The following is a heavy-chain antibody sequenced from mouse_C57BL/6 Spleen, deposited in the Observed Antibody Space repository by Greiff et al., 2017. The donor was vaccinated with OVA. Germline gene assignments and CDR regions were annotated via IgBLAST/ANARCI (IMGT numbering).Heavy chain of an antibody. CDR1: GFSLTSYG. J-gene: IGHJ2*01. CDR3: ARHIFNWDGGYFDY. D-gene: IGHD4-1*01. Sequence: VQLKESGPGLVAPSQSLSITCTVSGFSLTSYGVHWVRQPPGKGLEWLVVIWSDGSTTYNSALKSRLSISKDNSKSQVFLKMNSLQTDDTAMYYCARHIFNWDGGYFDYWGQGTTLTVSS. V-gene: IGHV2-6-1*01. CDR2: IWSDGST.